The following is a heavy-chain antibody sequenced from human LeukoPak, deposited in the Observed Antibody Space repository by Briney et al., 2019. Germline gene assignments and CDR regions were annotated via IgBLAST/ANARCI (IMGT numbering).Heavy chain of an antibody. CDR2: ISSSSSYI. J-gene: IGHJ5*02. V-gene: IGHV3-21*01. Sequence: PGGSLRLSCAASGFTFSDYSMNWVRQAPGKGLEWVSSISSSSSYIYYADSVKGRFTISRDNAKNSLYLQMNSLRAEDTAVYYCARDPPRGIVVVPAANAWTWGQGTLVTVSS. CDR3: ARDPPRGIVVVPAANAWT. D-gene: IGHD2-2*01. CDR1: GFTFSDYS.